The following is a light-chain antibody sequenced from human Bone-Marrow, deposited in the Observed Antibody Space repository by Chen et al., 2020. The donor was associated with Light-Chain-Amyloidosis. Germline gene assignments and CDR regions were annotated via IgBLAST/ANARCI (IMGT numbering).Light chain of an antibody. CDR2: DVS. CDR1: QSVSSY. J-gene: IGKJ5*01. Sequence: EIVLPQSPATLSLSPGERATLSCRASQSVSSYLAWYQQKPGQAPRLLIYDVSNRATGIPARFSGSGYGTDFTLTISSLEPEDFAVYYCQQRSNWSITFGQGTRLEIK. CDR3: QQRSNWSIT. V-gene: IGKV3-11*01.